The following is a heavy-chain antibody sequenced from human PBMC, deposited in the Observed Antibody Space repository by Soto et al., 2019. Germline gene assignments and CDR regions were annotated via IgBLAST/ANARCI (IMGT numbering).Heavy chain of an antibody. V-gene: IGHV4-59*01. CDR3: ARWGRGGVGATVSAWFDP. CDR1: GGSISSYY. CDR2: IYYSGST. J-gene: IGHJ5*02. Sequence: SETLSLTCTVSGGSISSYYWSWIRQPPGKGLEWIGYIYYSGSTNYNPSLKSRVTISVDTSKNQFSLKLSSVTAADTAVYYCARWGRGGVGATVSAWFDPWGQGTLVTVSS. D-gene: IGHD1-26*01.